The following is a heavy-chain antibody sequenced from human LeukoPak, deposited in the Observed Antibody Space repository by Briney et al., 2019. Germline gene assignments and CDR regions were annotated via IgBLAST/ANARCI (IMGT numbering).Heavy chain of an antibody. CDR1: GGSISSYH. J-gene: IGHJ4*02. V-gene: IGHV4-59*01. CDR2: IYYSGST. CDR3: ARTHDYGDYPTTYFDY. Sequence: SGTLSLTCTVSGGSISSYHWSWIRQPPGKGLEWIGYIYYSGSTKYNPSLKSRVTISVDTSKNQFSLKLSSVTAVDTAVYYCARTHDYGDYPTTYFDYWGQGTLVTVSS. D-gene: IGHD4-17*01.